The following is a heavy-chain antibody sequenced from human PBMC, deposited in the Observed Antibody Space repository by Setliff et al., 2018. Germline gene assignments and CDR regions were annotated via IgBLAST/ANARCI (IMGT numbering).Heavy chain of an antibody. CDR2: INTNTGNP. D-gene: IGHD3-10*01. V-gene: IGHV7-4-1*02. CDR1: YTFTTYA. J-gene: IGHJ6*03. Sequence: YTFTTYAISWMRQAPGQGLEWMGWINTNTGNPSYAQGFTGRFVFSLDTSVSTAYLQISSLKAEDTALYYCARASRFGTIKYRGDYYMDVWGKGTTVTVSS. CDR3: ARASRFGTIKYRGDYYMDV.